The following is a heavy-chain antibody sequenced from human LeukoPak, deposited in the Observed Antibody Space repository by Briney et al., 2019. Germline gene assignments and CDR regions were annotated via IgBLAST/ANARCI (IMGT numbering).Heavy chain of an antibody. CDR3: ATPTTAMAEFDY. CDR1: GYTFTSYD. J-gene: IGHJ4*02. V-gene: IGHV1-8*01. D-gene: IGHD5-18*01. Sequence: ASVKVSCKASGYTFTSYDINWVRQATGQGLEWMRWMNPNSGNTGYAQKFQGRVTMTRNTSISTAYMELSSLRSEDTAVYYCATPTTAMAEFDYWGQGTLVTVSS. CDR2: MNPNSGNT.